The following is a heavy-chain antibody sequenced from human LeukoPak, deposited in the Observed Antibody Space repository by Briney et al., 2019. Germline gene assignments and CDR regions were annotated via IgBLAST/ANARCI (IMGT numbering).Heavy chain of an antibody. CDR1: GYTFTGYY. V-gene: IGHV1-2*06. D-gene: IGHD3-3*01. CDR3: ARDRRSNYDFWSGYLAYYGMDV. J-gene: IGHJ6*02. CDR2: INPNSGGT. Sequence: GASVKVSCKASGYTFTGYYVHWVRQAPGQGLEWMGRINPNSGGTNYAQKFQGRVTMTRDTSISTAYMELSRLRSDDTAVYYCARDRRSNYDFWSGYLAYYGMDVWGQGTTVTVSS.